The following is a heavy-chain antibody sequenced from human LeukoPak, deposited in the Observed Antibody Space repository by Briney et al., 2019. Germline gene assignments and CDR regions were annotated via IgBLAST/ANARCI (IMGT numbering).Heavy chain of an antibody. D-gene: IGHD3-10*01. V-gene: IGHV3-30-3*01. CDR3: VREGYYHSGSLPTFYFDY. CDR1: GFYFHNYV. CDR2: ISYDVGVK. J-gene: IGHJ4*02. Sequence: GGSLRLSCAASGFYFHNYVIHWVRQAPGKGLEWVAVISYDVGVKYHADSVKGRFTISRDSSSKTVYLQMNSLRTEDTAVYYCVREGYYHSGSLPTFYFDYWGQGSLVTVSS.